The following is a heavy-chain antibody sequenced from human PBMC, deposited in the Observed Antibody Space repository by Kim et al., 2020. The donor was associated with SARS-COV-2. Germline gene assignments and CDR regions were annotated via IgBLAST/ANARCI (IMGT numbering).Heavy chain of an antibody. V-gene: IGHV3-15*01. Sequence: GGSLRLSCAASGFTFSNAWMSWVRQAPGKGLEWVGRIKSKTDGGTTDYAAPVKGRFTISRDDSKNTLYLQMNSLKTEDTAVYYCTTDGVLGFGELPTDYWGQGTLVTVSS. CDR3: TTDGVLGFGELPTDY. D-gene: IGHD3-10*01. CDR1: GFTFSNAW. J-gene: IGHJ4*02. CDR2: IKSKTDGGTT.